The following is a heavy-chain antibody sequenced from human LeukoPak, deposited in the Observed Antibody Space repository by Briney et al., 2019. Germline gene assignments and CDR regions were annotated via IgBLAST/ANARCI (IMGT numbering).Heavy chain of an antibody. CDR2: IIPIFGTA. D-gene: IGHD5-12*01. Sequence: SVKVSCKASGGTFSSYAISWVRQAPGQGLEWMGGIIPIFGTANYAQKFQGRVTITTDESTSTAYMELSSLRSEDTAVYYCARDSNGGYGFDYWGQGTLVTVSS. CDR3: ARDSNGGYGFDY. CDR1: GGTFSSYA. V-gene: IGHV1-69*05. J-gene: IGHJ4*02.